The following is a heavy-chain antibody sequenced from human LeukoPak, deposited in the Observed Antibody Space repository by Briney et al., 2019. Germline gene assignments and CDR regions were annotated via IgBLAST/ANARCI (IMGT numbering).Heavy chain of an antibody. CDR3: ARVTYTIAARYYYYMDV. CDR1: GGSISTYY. D-gene: IGHD6-6*01. CDR2: IYYSGST. J-gene: IGHJ6*03. V-gene: IGHV4-59*01. Sequence: PSETLSLTCTVSGGSISTYYWSWIWQPPGKGLEWIGYIYYSGSTNYNPSLKSRVTISVDTSKNQFSLKLSSVTAADTAVYYWARVTYTIAARYYYYMDVWGKGTTVTVSS.